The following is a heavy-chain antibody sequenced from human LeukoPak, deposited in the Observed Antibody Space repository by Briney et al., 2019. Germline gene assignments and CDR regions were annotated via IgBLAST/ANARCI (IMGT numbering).Heavy chain of an antibody. D-gene: IGHD6-19*01. CDR1: GFTFSSYG. CDR3: ARSRYSSGWYLHY. Sequence: PGGSLRLSCAASGFTFSSYGMSWIRQAPGKGLEWVSYISSSGSTIYYADSVKGRFTISRDNAKNSLYLQMNSLRAEDTAVYYCARSRYSSGWYLHYWGQGTLVTVSS. CDR2: ISSSGSTI. V-gene: IGHV3-11*01. J-gene: IGHJ4*02.